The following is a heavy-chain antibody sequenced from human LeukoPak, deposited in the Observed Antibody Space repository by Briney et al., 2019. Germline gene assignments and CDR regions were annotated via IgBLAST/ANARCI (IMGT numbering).Heavy chain of an antibody. CDR1: GGSFSGYY. V-gene: IGHV4-34*01. J-gene: IGHJ4*02. CDR3: ERDGDLTAGTTVVTPGLDY. Sequence: SETLSLTCAVYGGSFSGYYWSWIRQPPGKGLEWIGEINHSGSTNYNPSLKSRVTISVDTSKNQFSLKLSSVTAADTAVYYCERDGDLTAGTTVVTPGLDYWGQGTLVTVSS. CDR2: INHSGST. D-gene: IGHD4-23*01.